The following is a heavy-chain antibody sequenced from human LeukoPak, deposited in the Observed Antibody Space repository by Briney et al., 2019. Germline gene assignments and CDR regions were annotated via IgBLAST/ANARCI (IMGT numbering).Heavy chain of an antibody. CDR3: AGLDGGGYFDY. Sequence: GGSLRLSCAASGFTFSSYSMNWVRQAPGKGLEWVSYISSSSSTIYYADSVKGRFTISRDNAKNSLYLQMNSLRAEDTAVYYCAGLDGGGYFDYWGQGTLVTVSS. V-gene: IGHV3-48*04. D-gene: IGHD4-23*01. J-gene: IGHJ4*02. CDR1: GFTFSSYS. CDR2: ISSSSSTI.